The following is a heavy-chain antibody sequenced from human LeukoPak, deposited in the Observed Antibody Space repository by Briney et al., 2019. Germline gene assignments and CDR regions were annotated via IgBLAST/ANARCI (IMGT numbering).Heavy chain of an antibody. CDR2: IFYSGST. CDR3: ARASIARYDFWSGYYSGYFDY. D-gene: IGHD3-3*01. Sequence: SETLSLTCTVSGGSISNRNYYWGWIRQPPGKGLEWIGSIFYSGSTYYNPSLKSRVNISVDTSKNQFSLKLSSVTAADTAVYYCARASIARYDFWSGYYSGYFDYWGQGTLVTVSS. J-gene: IGHJ4*02. V-gene: IGHV4-39*07. CDR1: GGSISNRNYY.